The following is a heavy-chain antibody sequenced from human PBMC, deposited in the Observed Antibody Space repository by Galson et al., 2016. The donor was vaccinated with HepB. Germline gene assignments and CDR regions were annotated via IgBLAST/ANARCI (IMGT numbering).Heavy chain of an antibody. CDR3: ARDGLRFLEWLSPHWYFDL. V-gene: IGHV1-18*04. CDR2: ISAYNGNT. CDR1: GYTFTSYG. J-gene: IGHJ2*01. Sequence: SVKVSCKASGYTFTSYGISWVRQAPGQGLEWMGWISAYNGNTNYAQKLQGRVTMTTDTSTSTAYMELRSLKSDDKAVYYCARDGLRFLEWLSPHWYFDLWGRGTLVTVTS. D-gene: IGHD3-3*01.